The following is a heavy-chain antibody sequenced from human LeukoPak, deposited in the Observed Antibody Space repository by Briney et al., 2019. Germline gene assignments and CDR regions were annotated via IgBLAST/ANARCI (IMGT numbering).Heavy chain of an antibody. J-gene: IGHJ4*02. CDR1: GGSISSYY. D-gene: IGHD1-26*01. CDR2: IYYSGST. V-gene: IGHV4-59*01. Sequence: SETLSLTCTVSGGSISSYYWSWIRQPPGKGLEWIGYIYYSGSTNYNPSLKSRVTISVDTSKNQFSLKLSSVTAADTAVYYCARDGGSYFDYWGQGTLVTVFS. CDR3: ARDGGSYFDY.